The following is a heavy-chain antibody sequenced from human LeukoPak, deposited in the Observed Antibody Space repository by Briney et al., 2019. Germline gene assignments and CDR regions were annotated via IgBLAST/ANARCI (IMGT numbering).Heavy chain of an antibody. CDR3: TSLSSGWYSADY. CDR2: IKSKTDGGTT. Sequence: GGSLRLSCAASGFTFSNAWMSWVRQAPGKGLEWVGRIKSKTDGGTTDYAAPVKGRFTISRDDSKNTLYLQMNSLKTEDTAVYYCTSLSSGWYSADYWGQGTLVPVSS. J-gene: IGHJ4*02. D-gene: IGHD6-19*01. V-gene: IGHV3-15*01. CDR1: GFTFSNAW.